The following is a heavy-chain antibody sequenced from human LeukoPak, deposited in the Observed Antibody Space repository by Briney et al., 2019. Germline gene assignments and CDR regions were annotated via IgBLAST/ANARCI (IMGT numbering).Heavy chain of an antibody. CDR2: IRYDGSNK. J-gene: IGHJ5*02. CDR3: AKDMRAAGRVRDWFDP. Sequence: GGSLRLSCAASGFTFSSYGMHWVRLAPGKGLEWVAFIRYDGSNKYYADSVKGRFTISRDNSKNTLYLQMNSLRAEDTAVYYCAKDMRAAGRVRDWFDPWSQGTLVTVSS. V-gene: IGHV3-30*02. CDR1: GFTFSSYG. D-gene: IGHD6-13*01.